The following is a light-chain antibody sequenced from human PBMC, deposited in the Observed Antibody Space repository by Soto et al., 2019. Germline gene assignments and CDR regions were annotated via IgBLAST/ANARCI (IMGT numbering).Light chain of an antibody. J-gene: IGKJ1*01. Sequence: IQVTQSPVTLSASVGDRVTITCRASQTISSWLAWYQQKPGTAPKLLIYEASTLKSGVPSRFSGSGSGTEFTLTISSLQPDDFASYYCQQYNSYSWTFGQGTKVDIK. CDR3: QQYNSYSWT. V-gene: IGKV1-5*03. CDR1: QTISSW. CDR2: EAS.